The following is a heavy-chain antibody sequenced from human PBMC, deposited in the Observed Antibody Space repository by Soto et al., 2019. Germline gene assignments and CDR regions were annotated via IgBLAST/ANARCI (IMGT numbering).Heavy chain of an antibody. D-gene: IGHD6-13*01. J-gene: IGHJ3*01. Sequence: RGESLKISCKASGYDFTNYWIAWVRQTPGRGLEWMGMIYPGDTDIRYNPSFRGRVTITADKSITSAFVQWGSLKASDSAIYYCARFRAPRRQLISMSFHLWGLGTLVTVS. CDR2: IYPGDTDI. CDR1: GYDFTNYW. V-gene: IGHV5-51*01. CDR3: ARFRAPRRQLISMSFHL.